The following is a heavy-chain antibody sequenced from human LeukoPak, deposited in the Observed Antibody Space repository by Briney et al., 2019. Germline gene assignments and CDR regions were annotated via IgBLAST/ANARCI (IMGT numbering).Heavy chain of an antibody. J-gene: IGHJ5*02. D-gene: IGHD2-2*02. CDR1: GGSISSYY. V-gene: IGHV4-59*01. Sequence: SETLSLTCTVSGGSISSYYWSWIRQPPGKGLEWIGYIYYSGSTNYNPSLKSRVTISVDTSKNQFSLKLSSVTAADTAVYYCARGYCSSTSCYTLSWFDPWGQGTLVTVSS. CDR2: IYYSGST. CDR3: ARGYCSSTSCYTLSWFDP.